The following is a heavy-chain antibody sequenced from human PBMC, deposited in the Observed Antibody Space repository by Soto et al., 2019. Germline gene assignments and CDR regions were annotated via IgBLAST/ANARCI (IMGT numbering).Heavy chain of an antibody. Sequence: GGSLRLSCAASGFTFSNAWMSWVRQAPGKGLEWVGRIKSKTDGGTTDYAAPVKGRFTISRDDSKNTLYLQMNSLKTEDTAVYYCTTLYYYDSSGYSGYYYYYGMDVWGQGTTVTVS. V-gene: IGHV3-15*01. CDR1: GFTFSNAW. J-gene: IGHJ6*02. CDR2: IKSKTDGGTT. CDR3: TTLYYYDSSGYSGYYYYYGMDV. D-gene: IGHD3-22*01.